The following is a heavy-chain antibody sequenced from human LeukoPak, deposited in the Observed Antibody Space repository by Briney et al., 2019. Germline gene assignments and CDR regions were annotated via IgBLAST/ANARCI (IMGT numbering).Heavy chain of an antibody. V-gene: IGHV4-4*09. CDR1: GVSISRYH. CDR3: ARRRIAMSRRPKEYYVYGRDV. D-gene: IGHD3-22*01. CDR2: IYSPGNT. Sequence: SETLSLTCTVSGVSISRYHWNWLRQPPGKGLEWIGHIYSPGNTYYHHSLKSRVTMSVDTSKNQYPLRLSSVTAADTAVYYCARRRIAMSRRPKEYYVYGRDVWPQGTTLSVSS. J-gene: IGHJ6*02.